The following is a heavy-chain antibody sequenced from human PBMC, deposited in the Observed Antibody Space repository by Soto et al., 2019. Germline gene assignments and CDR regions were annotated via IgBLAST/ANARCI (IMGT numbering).Heavy chain of an antibody. V-gene: IGHV1-24*01. CDR1: RYPLTELS. Sequence: GXSGKVSCKVARYPLTELSVHWVRRAPGKGLEWMGGFDPEDGETIYAQKFQGRVTMTEDTSTDTAYMELSSLRSEDTAVYYCATANSGWRAFDYWGQRTLVTVSS. CDR2: FDPEDGET. CDR3: ATANSGWRAFDY. J-gene: IGHJ4*02. D-gene: IGHD6-19*01.